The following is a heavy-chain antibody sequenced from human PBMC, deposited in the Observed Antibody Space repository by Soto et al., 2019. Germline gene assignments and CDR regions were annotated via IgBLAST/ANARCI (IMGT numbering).Heavy chain of an antibody. CDR1: GGTFSSYA. CDR3: GRCRTDSYAMDV. CDR2: IIPIFGTA. V-gene: IGHV1-69*13. Sequence: GASVKVSCKASGGTFSSYAISWVRQAPGQGLEWMGGIIPIFGTANYAQKFQGRVTITADESTSTAYMELSSLRSEDTAVYYCGRCRTDSYAMDVWGQGTTVTAP. J-gene: IGHJ6*02.